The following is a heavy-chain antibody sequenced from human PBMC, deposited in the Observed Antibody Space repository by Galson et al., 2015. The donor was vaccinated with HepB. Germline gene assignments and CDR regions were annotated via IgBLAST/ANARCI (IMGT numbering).Heavy chain of an antibody. J-gene: IGHJ5*02. Sequence: TLSLTCNVSGGSISSSSYYWGWIRQPPGKGLEWIGSIYYSGSTYYNPSLKSRVTISVDTSKNQFSLKLSSVTATDTAVYYCARHFWSGSNNWFDPWGQGTLVTVSS. CDR3: ARHFWSGSNNWFDP. CDR2: IYYSGST. CDR1: GGSISSSSYY. D-gene: IGHD3-3*01. V-gene: IGHV4-39*01.